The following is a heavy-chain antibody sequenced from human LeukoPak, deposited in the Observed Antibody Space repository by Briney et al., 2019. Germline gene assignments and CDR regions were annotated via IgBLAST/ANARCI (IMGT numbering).Heavy chain of an antibody. CDR1: GFTFSSYE. J-gene: IGHJ4*02. V-gene: IGHV3-48*03. Sequence: QPGGSLRLSCAASGFTFSSYEMNWVRQAPGKGLEWVSYIRISGTTISYADSVKGRFTISRDNAKNSLYLQMKSLRVEDTAVYYCASVIVVKDYWGQGTLVTVSS. CDR2: IRISGTTI. CDR3: ASVIVVKDY. D-gene: IGHD2/OR15-2a*01.